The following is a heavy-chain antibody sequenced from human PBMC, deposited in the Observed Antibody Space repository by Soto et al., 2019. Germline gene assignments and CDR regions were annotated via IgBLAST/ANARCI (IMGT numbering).Heavy chain of an antibody. V-gene: IGHV1-2*04. Sequence: ASVKVSCKASGGTFTGYYMHWVRQAPGQGLEWMGWINPNSGGTNYAQKFQGWVTMTRDTSISTAYMELSRLRSDDTAVYYCARSIVVVPAAISPYYGMDVWGQGTTVTVSS. D-gene: IGHD2-2*01. J-gene: IGHJ6*02. CDR3: ARSIVVVPAAISPYYGMDV. CDR1: GGTFTGYY. CDR2: INPNSGGT.